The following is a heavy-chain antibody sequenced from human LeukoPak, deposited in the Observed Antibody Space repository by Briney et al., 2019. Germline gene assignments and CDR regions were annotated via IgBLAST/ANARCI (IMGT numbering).Heavy chain of an antibody. V-gene: IGHV3-7*01. Sequence: GGSLRLSCAASGFTSSSYWMNWVRQAPGKGLEWVAIIKQDGSQKYYVDSVKGRFTISTATAKNSLYLLMNSLRAEDTAVYYCARASLSSLLTFDYWGQGTLVTVSS. J-gene: IGHJ4*02. D-gene: IGHD2-15*01. CDR3: ARASLSSLLTFDY. CDR1: GFTSSSYW. CDR2: IKQDGSQK.